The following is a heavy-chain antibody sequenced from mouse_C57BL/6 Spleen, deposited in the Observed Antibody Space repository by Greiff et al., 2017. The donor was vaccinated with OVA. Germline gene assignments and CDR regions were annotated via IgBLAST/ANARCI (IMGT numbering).Heavy chain of an antibody. CDR2: IYPGSGST. Sequence: QVHVKQPGAELVKPGASVKMSCKASGYTFTSYWITWVKQRPGQGLEWIGDIYPGSGSTNYNEKFKSKATLTVDTSSSTAYMQLSSLTSEDSAVYYCARDYYDSVMDYWGQGTSVTVSS. D-gene: IGHD2-4*01. CDR1: GYTFTSYW. CDR3: ARDYYDSVMDY. V-gene: IGHV1-55*01. J-gene: IGHJ4*01.